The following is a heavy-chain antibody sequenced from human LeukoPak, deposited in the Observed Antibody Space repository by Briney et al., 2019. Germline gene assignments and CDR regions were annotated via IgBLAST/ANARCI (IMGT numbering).Heavy chain of an antibody. J-gene: IGHJ4*02. D-gene: IGHD5-18*01. CDR1: GFTFSSYS. CDR2: ISSSSSYI. CDR3: AKDLNSYGYDYFDY. Sequence: PGGSLRLSCAASGFTFSSYSMNWVRQAPGKGLEWVSSISSSSSYIYYADSVKGRFTISRDNAKNSLYLQMNSLRAEDTAVYYCAKDLNSYGYDYFDYWGQGTLVTVSS. V-gene: IGHV3-21*01.